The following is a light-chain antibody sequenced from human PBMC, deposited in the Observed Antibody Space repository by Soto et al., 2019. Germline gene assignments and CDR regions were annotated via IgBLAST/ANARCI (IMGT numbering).Light chain of an antibody. V-gene: IGLV1-40*01. J-gene: IGLJ2*01. Sequence: QSVVTQPPSVSGAPGQRVTISCTGSSSNIGAGYDVHWYQQFPGTAPKLLIYGNNNRPSGVPDRFSGSKSGTSASLAITGLQAEDAADYYCQSFDTRLKSVVFGGGTKLTAL. CDR3: QSFDTRLKSVV. CDR2: GNN. CDR1: SSNIGAGYD.